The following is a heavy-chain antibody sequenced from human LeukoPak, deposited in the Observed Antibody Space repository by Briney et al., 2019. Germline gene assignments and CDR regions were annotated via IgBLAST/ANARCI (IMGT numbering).Heavy chain of an antibody. V-gene: IGHV3-74*01. D-gene: IGHD3-10*01. CDR2: MNSDGSDT. CDR3: AKAGTLWFGELHLDY. CDR1: GFNFRDSW. Sequence: GGSLRLSCAASGFNFRDSWMYWVRQVPGKGLVWVARMNSDGSDTAHADSVRGRFTVSRDNAKNTLYLQMNSLRAENTAVYYCAKAGTLWFGELHLDYWGQGTLVTVSS. J-gene: IGHJ4*02.